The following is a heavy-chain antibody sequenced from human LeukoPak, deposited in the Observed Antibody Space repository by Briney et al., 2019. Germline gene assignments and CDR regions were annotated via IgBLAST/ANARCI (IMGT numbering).Heavy chain of an antibody. CDR3: ARGSYANCFDP. Sequence: GASVEVSCKAPGYTFTSYGISWVRQAPGQGLEWMGWISAYNGNTKYAQKLQGKVTMTTDTSTSTAYMELRSLRSDDTAVYYCARGSYANCFDPWGQGTLVTVSS. CDR2: ISAYNGNT. D-gene: IGHD1-26*01. J-gene: IGHJ5*02. V-gene: IGHV1-18*01. CDR1: GYTFTSYG.